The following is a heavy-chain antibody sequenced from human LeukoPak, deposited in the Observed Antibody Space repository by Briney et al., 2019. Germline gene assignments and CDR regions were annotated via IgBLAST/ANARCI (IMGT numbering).Heavy chain of an antibody. CDR2: ISSSSSTV. J-gene: IGHJ6*03. CDR1: GFTFSSYS. Sequence: GGSLRLSCAASGFTFSSYSMNWVRQAPGKGLEWVSYISSSSSTVYYADSVKGRFTISRDNAKDSLYLQMNSLRAEDTAVYYCAREQWELQYYYYYMDVWGKGTTVTVSS. V-gene: IGHV3-48*01. D-gene: IGHD1-26*01. CDR3: AREQWELQYYYYYMDV.